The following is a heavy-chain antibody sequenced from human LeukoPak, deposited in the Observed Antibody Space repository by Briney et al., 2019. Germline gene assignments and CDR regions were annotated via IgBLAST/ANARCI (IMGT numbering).Heavy chain of an antibody. J-gene: IGHJ4*02. CDR2: ISGSGGST. Sequence: PGGSLRLSCAASGFTFSSYAMSWVRQASGKGLEWVSVISGSGGSTYYADSVKGRFTISRDNSKNTLYLQMNSLRAEDTAVYYCAKDTVAARSGLDYWGQGTLVTVSS. D-gene: IGHD6-6*01. V-gene: IGHV3-23*01. CDR3: AKDTVAARSGLDY. CDR1: GFTFSSYA.